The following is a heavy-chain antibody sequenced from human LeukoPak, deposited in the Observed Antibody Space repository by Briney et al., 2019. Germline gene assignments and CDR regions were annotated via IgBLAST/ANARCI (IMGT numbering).Heavy chain of an antibody. J-gene: IGHJ5*02. CDR1: GGSFSSTRYY. CDR3: ARAYHSSWYLNWFDP. Sequence: SETLSLTCTVSGGSFSSTRYYWGWIRQPPGKGLEWIASIDYSGSTYYNPSRKSRVTISVATSKNQFSLKLSSVTAADTAVYYCARAYHSSWYLNWFDPWGQGTLVTVSS. CDR2: IDYSGST. V-gene: IGHV4-39*01. D-gene: IGHD6-13*01.